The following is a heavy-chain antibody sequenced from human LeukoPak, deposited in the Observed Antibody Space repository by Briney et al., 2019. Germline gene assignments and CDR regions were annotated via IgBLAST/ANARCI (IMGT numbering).Heavy chain of an antibody. J-gene: IGHJ4*02. D-gene: IGHD3-22*01. CDR2: IYYSGST. CDR3: ARRTYFYDSSGYYFDY. V-gene: IGHV4-59*01. Sequence: SETLSLTCTVSGGSISSYNWSWIRQPPGKGLECIGYIYYSGSTNYNPSLKSRVTISVDTSKNQFSLKLSSVTAADTAVYYCARRTYFYDSSGYYFDYWGQGTLVTVSS. CDR1: GGSISSYN.